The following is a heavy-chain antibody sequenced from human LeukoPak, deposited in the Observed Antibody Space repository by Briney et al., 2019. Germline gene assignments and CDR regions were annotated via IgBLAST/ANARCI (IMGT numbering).Heavy chain of an antibody. D-gene: IGHD4-17*01. CDR3: AKDGGGYGDYTYYFDY. Sequence: GGSLRLSCAASGFTFSSYAMSWVRQAPGKGLEWVSAISGSGGSTYYADSVKGRFTISRDNSKNTLYLQMNSLRAEDTAVYYCAKDGGGYGDYTYYFDYWGQGTLVTVSS. J-gene: IGHJ4*02. CDR1: GFTFSSYA. V-gene: IGHV3-23*01. CDR2: ISGSGGST.